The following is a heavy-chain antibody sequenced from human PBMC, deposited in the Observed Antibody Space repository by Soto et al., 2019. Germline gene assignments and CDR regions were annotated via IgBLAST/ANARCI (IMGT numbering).Heavy chain of an antibody. D-gene: IGHD6-13*01. CDR2: IYPGDSDT. V-gene: IGHV5-51*01. J-gene: IGHJ6*02. CDR1: GYSFTSYW. Sequence: GESLKISFKGSGYSFTSYWIGWVRQMPGKGLEWMGIIYPGDSDTRYSPSFQGQVTISADKSISTAYLQWSSLKASDTAMYYCARLAAAGSYYYYGMDVWGQGTTVTVSS. CDR3: ARLAAAGSYYYYGMDV.